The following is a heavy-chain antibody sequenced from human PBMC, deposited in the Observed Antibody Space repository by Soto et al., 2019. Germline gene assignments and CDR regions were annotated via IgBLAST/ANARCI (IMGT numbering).Heavy chain of an antibody. J-gene: IGHJ4*02. D-gene: IGHD2-2*01. Sequence: QVQLVQSGAEVKRPGSSVTVSCKASGDTFSKDAISWVRQAPGQGLEWMGGIILKFGTAKYAQNLQGRLTITADTSTGTVFMELSSLRSEDTAVYYCATGYCSTTACHSRAGPLFGYWGQGTLVIVSS. CDR1: GDTFSKDA. CDR2: IILKFGTA. CDR3: ATGYCSTTACHSRAGPLFGY. V-gene: IGHV1-69*06.